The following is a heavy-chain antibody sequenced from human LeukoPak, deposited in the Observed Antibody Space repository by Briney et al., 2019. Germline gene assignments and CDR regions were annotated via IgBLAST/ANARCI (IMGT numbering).Heavy chain of an antibody. D-gene: IGHD6-19*01. V-gene: IGHV3-7*01. CDR3: AREILSNIAVAGTDAFDI. CDR1: GFTFSSYW. Sequence: GGSLRLSCAASGFTFSSYWMSWVRQAPGKGLEWVANIKQDGSEKYYVDSVRGRFTISRDNAKNSLYLQMNSLRAEDTAVYYCAREILSNIAVAGTDAFDIWGQGAMVTVSS. CDR2: IKQDGSEK. J-gene: IGHJ3*02.